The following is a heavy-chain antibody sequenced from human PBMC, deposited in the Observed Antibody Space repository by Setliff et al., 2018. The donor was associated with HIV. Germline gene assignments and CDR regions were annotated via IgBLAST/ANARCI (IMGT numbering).Heavy chain of an antibody. CDR3: AREIGDYYDSSGYYPPTDYYYGMDV. J-gene: IGHJ6*02. CDR2: ISAYNGNT. Sequence: GASVKVSCKASGYTFTSYDISWVRQAPGQGLEWMGWISAYNGNTNYAQKLQGRVTMTTDTSPSTAYMELRCLRSDDPAVYYCAREIGDYYDSSGYYPPTDYYYGMDVWGQGTTVTVSS. D-gene: IGHD3-22*01. CDR1: GYTFTSYD. V-gene: IGHV1-18*01.